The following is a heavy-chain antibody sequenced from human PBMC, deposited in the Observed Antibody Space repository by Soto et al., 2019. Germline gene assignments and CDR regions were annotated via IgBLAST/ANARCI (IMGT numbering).Heavy chain of an antibody. V-gene: IGHV3-30*18. CDR1: GFTFSSYG. CDR2: ISYDGSNN. D-gene: IGHD3-10*01. CDR3: AKDRSRYYGSGGYYHYYMDV. Sequence: QVQLVESGGGVVQPGRSLRLSCAASGFTFSSYGMHWVRQAPGKGLEWVAVISYDGSNNYYADSVKGRFTISRDNSKNTLYLQMNSLRAEDTAMYYCAKDRSRYYGSGGYYHYYMDVWGKGTTVTVSS. J-gene: IGHJ6*03.